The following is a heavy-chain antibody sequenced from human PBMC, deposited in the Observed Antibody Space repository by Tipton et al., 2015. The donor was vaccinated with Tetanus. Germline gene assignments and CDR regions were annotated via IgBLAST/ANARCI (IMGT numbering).Heavy chain of an antibody. D-gene: IGHD5-12*01. CDR3: VRGRGLGAYSFGFEY. Sequence: TLSLTCNVSGGLITTGGYSWGWIRQPPGQGLEWLGYIYQTDSTYYNPSVRSRLTLSLQRSKNQGSLKLSSVTAADTAVYYCVRGRGLGAYSFGFEYWGRGTTVTVSS. CDR1: GGLITTGGYS. CDR2: IYQTDST. V-gene: IGHV4-30-2*01. J-gene: IGHJ3*01.